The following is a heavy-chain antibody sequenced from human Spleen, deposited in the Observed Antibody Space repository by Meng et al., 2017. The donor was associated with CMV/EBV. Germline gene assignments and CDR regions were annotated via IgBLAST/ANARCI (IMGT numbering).Heavy chain of an antibody. D-gene: IGHD3-3*01. CDR3: ARTYYDFWSGYYTGWFDP. J-gene: IGHJ5*02. Sequence: YTFTSYYMHWVRQAPGQGLEWMGIINPSGGSTSYAQKFQGRVTMTRDTSTSTVYMELSSLRSEDTAVYYCARTYYDFWSGYYTGWFDPWGQGTLVTVSS. CDR2: INPSGGST. V-gene: IGHV1-46*01. CDR1: YTFTSYY.